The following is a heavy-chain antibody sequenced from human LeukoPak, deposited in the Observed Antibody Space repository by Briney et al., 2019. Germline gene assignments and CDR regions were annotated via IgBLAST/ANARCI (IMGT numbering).Heavy chain of an antibody. D-gene: IGHD2-15*01. J-gene: IGHJ6*02. CDR3: AKDGFRCGGGSCYPPYYYYGMDV. CDR1: GFTFDDYA. V-gene: IGHV3-9*01. Sequence: GGSLRLSCAASGFTFDDYAMHWVRQAPGKGLEWVSGISWNSGSIGYADSVKGRFTISRDNAKNSLYLQMNSLRAGDTALYYCAKDGFRCGGGSCYPPYYYYGMDVWGQGTTVTVSS. CDR2: ISWNSGSI.